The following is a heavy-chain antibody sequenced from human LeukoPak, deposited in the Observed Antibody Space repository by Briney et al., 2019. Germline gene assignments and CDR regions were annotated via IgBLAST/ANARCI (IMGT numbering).Heavy chain of an antibody. Sequence: GESLKISCQGSGYSFTNYWIAWVRQMPGKGLEWMGIIYPGDSDTRYSPSFQGQVTISADKSISTAYLQWSSLKASDTAMFYCARVGIVATLDYWGQGTLVTVSS. CDR1: GYSFTNYW. CDR2: IYPGDSDT. CDR3: ARVGIVATLDY. V-gene: IGHV5-51*01. J-gene: IGHJ4*02. D-gene: IGHD5-12*01.